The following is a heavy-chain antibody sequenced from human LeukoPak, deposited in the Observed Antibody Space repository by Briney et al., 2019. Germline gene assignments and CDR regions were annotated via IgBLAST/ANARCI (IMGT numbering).Heavy chain of an antibody. V-gene: IGHV4-59*08. CDR2: IYYSGST. CDR3: ARQSCSSTSCYVAYGMDV. D-gene: IGHD2-2*01. Sequence: PSETLSLTCTVSGDSISSYYWSWIRQPPGKGLEWIGYIYYSGSTNYNPSLKSRVTISLDTSKNQFSLKLSSVTAADTAVYYCARQSCSSTSCYVAYGMDVWGQGTTVTVSS. CDR1: GDSISSYY. J-gene: IGHJ6*02.